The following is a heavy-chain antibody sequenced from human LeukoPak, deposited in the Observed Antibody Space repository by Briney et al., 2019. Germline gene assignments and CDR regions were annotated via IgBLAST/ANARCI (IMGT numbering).Heavy chain of an antibody. Sequence: SETLSLTCTVSGGSISSYYWSWIRQPAGKGLEWIGRIYTSGSTNYNPSLKSRVTMSVDTSKNQFPLKLSSVTAADTAVYYCARAQYDYGSGSYYYYYYMDVWGKGTTVTVSS. V-gene: IGHV4-4*07. CDR2: IYTSGST. D-gene: IGHD3-10*01. CDR3: ARAQYDYGSGSYYYYYYMDV. J-gene: IGHJ6*03. CDR1: GGSISSYY.